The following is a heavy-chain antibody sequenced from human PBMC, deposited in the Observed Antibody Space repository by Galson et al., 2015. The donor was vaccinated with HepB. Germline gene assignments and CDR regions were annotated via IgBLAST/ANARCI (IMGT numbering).Heavy chain of an antibody. CDR2: IYWDDDK. CDR3: AHSAFVNSASAFDY. CDR1: GFSLKNNAVG. D-gene: IGHD6-6*01. V-gene: IGHV2-5*02. Sequence: PALVKPTQTLTLTCIFSGFSLKNNAVGVGWIRQPPGKALEWLALIYWDDDKRYSPSLKSRLTITKDTSKNQVVLTMTNMDPVDTATYYCAHSAFVNSASAFDYWGQGTLVTVSS. J-gene: IGHJ4*02.